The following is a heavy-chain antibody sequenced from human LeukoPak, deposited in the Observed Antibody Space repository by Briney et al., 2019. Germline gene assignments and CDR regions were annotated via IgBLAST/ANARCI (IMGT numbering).Heavy chain of an antibody. V-gene: IGHV4-59*12. CDR1: GGSISSYY. J-gene: IGHJ5*02. D-gene: IGHD2-15*01. CDR3: ARMLSGWSTPSWFDP. CDR2: IYYSGST. Sequence: PSETLSLTCTVSGGSISSYYWSWIRQPPGKGLEGIGYIYYSGSTNYNPSLKSRVTISVDPSKHPFSLKLSSVTAADTAVYYCARMLSGWSTPSWFDPGGQGTLVTVS.